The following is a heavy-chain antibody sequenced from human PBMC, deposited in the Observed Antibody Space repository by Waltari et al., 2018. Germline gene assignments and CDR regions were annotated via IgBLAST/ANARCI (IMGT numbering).Heavy chain of an antibody. J-gene: IGHJ4*02. D-gene: IGHD3-10*01. V-gene: IGHV4-34*01. CDR2: IDRSGNT. Sequence: QVQLQQWGAGLLKPSETLSLTCAVSSGSLSNYYWNWIRQTPGKGLEWMGDIDRSGNTNYNASLMSRLTRSRDSSKCHFSLRLESVTAADTAVYYCARSPRFGVGSYQFDSWGQGTLVTVSS. CDR3: ARSPRFGVGSYQFDS. CDR1: SGSLSNYY.